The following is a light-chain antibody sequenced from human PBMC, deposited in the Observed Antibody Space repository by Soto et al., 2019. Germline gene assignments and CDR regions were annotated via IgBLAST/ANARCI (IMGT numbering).Light chain of an antibody. CDR3: QQYDSTPYT. J-gene: IGKJ2*01. CDR1: QSVSSSY. V-gene: IGKV3-20*01. Sequence: EIVLTQSPGTLSLSPGERATLSCRASQSVSSSYLAWYQQRPGQAPRLLIYGASSRATGIPGRFSGSGSGTDFTLSISRLEPEDFAVYYCQQYDSTPYTFVQGTKLDIK. CDR2: GAS.